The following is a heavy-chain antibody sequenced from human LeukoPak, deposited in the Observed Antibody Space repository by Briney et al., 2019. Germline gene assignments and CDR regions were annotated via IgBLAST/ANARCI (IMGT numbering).Heavy chain of an antibody. CDR1: GFTFSSYG. J-gene: IGHJ6*03. V-gene: IGHV3-30*02. CDR2: IRYDGSNK. Sequence: GGSLRLSCAASGFTFSSYGMHWVRQAPGKGLEWVAFIRYDGSNKYYADSVKGRFTISRDNSKNTLYLQMNSLRAEDTAVYYCAKDLGRITMIVVSYMDVWGKGTTVTISS. D-gene: IGHD3-22*01. CDR3: AKDLGRITMIVVSYMDV.